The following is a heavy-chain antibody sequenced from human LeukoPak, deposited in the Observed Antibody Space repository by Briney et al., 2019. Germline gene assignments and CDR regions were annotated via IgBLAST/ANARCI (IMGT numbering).Heavy chain of an antibody. D-gene: IGHD4-17*01. CDR2: INAGNGNT. Sequence: ASVKVSCKASGGTFSSYAISWVRQAPGQRLEWMGWINAGNGNTKYSQKFQGRVTITRDTSASTAYMELSSLRSEDTAVYYCARVYPPYGDSTLDGFDPWGQGTLVTVSS. V-gene: IGHV1-3*01. CDR1: GGTFSSYA. CDR3: ARVYPPYGDSTLDGFDP. J-gene: IGHJ5*02.